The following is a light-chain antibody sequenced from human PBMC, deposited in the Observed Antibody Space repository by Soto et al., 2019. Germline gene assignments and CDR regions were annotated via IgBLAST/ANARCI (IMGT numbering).Light chain of an antibody. CDR1: SGYSSYA. V-gene: IGLV4-69*01. CDR2: LNSDGSL. J-gene: IGLJ2*01. CDR3: QAWDTGIHVI. Sequence: QSVLTQSPSASASLGASVKLTCTLSSGYSSYAIAWHQQQPGKGPRYLMKLNSDGSLNKGDEIPDRFSGSSSGAERYLTISSLQSEDEADYYCQAWDTGIHVIFGGGTKVTVL.